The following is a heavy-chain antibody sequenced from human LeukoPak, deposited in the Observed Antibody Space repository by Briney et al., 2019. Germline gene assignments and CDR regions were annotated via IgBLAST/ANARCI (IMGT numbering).Heavy chain of an antibody. CDR1: GHSFINYW. CDR3: ARRGYYDSSGYYNFDY. CDR2: LYPGDSDT. Sequence: GESLKISCKGSGHSFINYWIAWVRQMPGKGLEWMGILYPGDSDTRYSPSFQGQVTISANKSISTAYLQWSSLKASDTAMYYCARRGYYDSSGYYNFDYWGQGTLVTVSS. J-gene: IGHJ4*02. D-gene: IGHD3-22*01. V-gene: IGHV5-51*01.